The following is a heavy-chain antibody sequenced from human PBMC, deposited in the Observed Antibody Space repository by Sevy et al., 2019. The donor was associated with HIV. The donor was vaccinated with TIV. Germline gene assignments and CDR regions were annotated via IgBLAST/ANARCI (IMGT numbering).Heavy chain of an antibody. D-gene: IGHD2-8*01. CDR1: GFAFYDYS. J-gene: IGHJ4*02. CDR3: AREGCTRPHDY. CDR2: LSFGCGKI. Sequence: PGGSLRLSCAASGFAFYDYSMSWIRQAPGKGLEWVATLSFGCGKINYADPGKGRFTISRDNSKNSFYLQMDNLRVEDTALYYCAREGCTRPHDYWGQGTRVTVSS. V-gene: IGHV3-23*01.